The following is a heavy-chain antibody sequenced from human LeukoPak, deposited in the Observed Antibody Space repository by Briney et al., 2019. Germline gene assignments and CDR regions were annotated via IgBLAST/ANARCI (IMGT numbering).Heavy chain of an antibody. V-gene: IGHV4-59*12. D-gene: IGHD3-16*01. J-gene: IGHJ4*02. CDR3: ARDAGPFYDYVWGSYN. Sequence: PSETLSLTCTVSGGSISSYYWSWIRQPPGKGLEWIGYIYYSGSTNYNPSLKSRVTISVDTSKNQFSLKLSSVTAADTAVYYCARDAGPFYDYVWGSYNWGQGTLVTVSS. CDR2: IYYSGST. CDR1: GGSISSYY.